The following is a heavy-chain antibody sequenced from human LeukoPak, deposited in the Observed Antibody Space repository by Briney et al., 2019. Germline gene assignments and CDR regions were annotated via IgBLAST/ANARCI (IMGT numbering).Heavy chain of an antibody. CDR1: RFTFSSYA. Sequence: PGGSLRLSCAASRFTFSSYAMSWVRQAPGKGLEWVSAISGSGGSTYYADSVKGRFTISRDNSKNTLYLQMNSLRAEDTAVYYCAKEWLVGATSSFGAFDIWGQGTMVTVSS. J-gene: IGHJ3*02. CDR2: ISGSGGST. CDR3: AKEWLVGATSSFGAFDI. D-gene: IGHD1-26*01. V-gene: IGHV3-23*01.